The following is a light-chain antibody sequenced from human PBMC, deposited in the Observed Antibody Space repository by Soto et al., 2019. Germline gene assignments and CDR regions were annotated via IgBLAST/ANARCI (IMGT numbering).Light chain of an antibody. CDR2: EVR. V-gene: IGLV2-14*01. Sequence: QSVLTQPASVSGSPGQSITISCTGTSSDVGGYNYVSWYQQYPGKAPKLIIYEVRNRPSGVSSRFSGSRSGNTASLTISRLQAEDEADYYCCSYAGSNTFVFGTGTKV. CDR1: SSDVGGYNY. J-gene: IGLJ1*01. CDR3: CSYAGSNTFV.